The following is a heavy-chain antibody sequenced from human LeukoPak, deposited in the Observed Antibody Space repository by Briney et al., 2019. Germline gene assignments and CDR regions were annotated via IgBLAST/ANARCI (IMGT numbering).Heavy chain of an antibody. J-gene: IGHJ6*03. CDR1: SFTFNEYY. V-gene: IGHV3-11*04. CDR3: ARDRGIVGTTGYYYMDV. D-gene: IGHD1-26*01. Sequence: GGSLRLSCVASSFTFNEYYMSRIRQAPGKGLEWVSYIGSTIYYADSVKGRFTISRDNAKNSLYLQMNSLRAEDTAVYYCARDRGIVGTTGYYYMDVWGKGTTVTVSS. CDR2: IGSTI.